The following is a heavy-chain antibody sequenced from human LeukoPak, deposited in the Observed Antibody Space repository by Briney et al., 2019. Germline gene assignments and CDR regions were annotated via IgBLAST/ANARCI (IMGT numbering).Heavy chain of an antibody. V-gene: IGHV3-11*03. CDR1: GFTFSDYY. CDR3: ARAAMVRGVDYFDS. D-gene: IGHD3-10*01. CDR2: ISSSSSYT. Sequence: GGSLRLSCAASGFTFSDYYMSWIRQAPGKGLEWVSYISSSSSYTNYADSVKGRFTNSRDNAKNSLYLQMNSLRAEDTAVYYCARAAMVRGVDYFDSWGQGTLVTVSS. J-gene: IGHJ4*02.